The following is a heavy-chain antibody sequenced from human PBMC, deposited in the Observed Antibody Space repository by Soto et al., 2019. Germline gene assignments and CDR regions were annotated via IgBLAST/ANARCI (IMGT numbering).Heavy chain of an antibody. V-gene: IGHV3-30*18. CDR1: GFTFSNYG. J-gene: IGHJ4*02. CDR3: AKDHSIAAADYFFDY. D-gene: IGHD6-13*01. CDR2: LSYDGGDK. Sequence: QVQLVESGGGVVQPGGSLRLSCAASGFTFSNYGMHWVRQAPGKGLEWVAVLSYDGGDKYYADSVKGRFTISRDNSKNTLYLQMNSLRAEDTAVYYCAKDHSIAAADYFFDYWGQGTLVTVSS.